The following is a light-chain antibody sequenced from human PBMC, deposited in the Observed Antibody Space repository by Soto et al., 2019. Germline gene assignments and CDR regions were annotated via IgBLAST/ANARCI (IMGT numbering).Light chain of an antibody. Sequence: QSALTQPASVSGSPGQSITISCTGTSSDVGSYNLVSWYQQHPSKAPKLMIYEGSKRPSGVSNRFSGSKSGNTASLTISGLQAEDEADYYCCSYAGSVVFGGGTKVTVL. J-gene: IGLJ2*01. CDR1: SSDVGSYNL. CDR3: CSYAGSVV. CDR2: EGS. V-gene: IGLV2-23*01.